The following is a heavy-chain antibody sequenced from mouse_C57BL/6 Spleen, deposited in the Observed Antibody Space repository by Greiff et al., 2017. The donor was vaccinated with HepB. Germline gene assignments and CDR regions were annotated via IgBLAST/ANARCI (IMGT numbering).Heavy chain of an antibody. J-gene: IGHJ4*01. CDR3: ARHEDWVYAMDY. CDR2: FYPGSGSI. V-gene: IGHV1-62-2*01. Sequence: VKLMESGAELVKPGASVKLSCKASGYTFTEYTIHWVKQRSGQGLEWIGWFYPGSGSIKYNEKFKDKATLTADKSSSTVYMELSRLTSEDSAVYFCARHEDWVYAMDYWGQGTSVTVSS. CDR1: GYTFTEYT.